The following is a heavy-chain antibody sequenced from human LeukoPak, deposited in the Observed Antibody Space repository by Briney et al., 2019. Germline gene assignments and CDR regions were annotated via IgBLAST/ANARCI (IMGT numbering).Heavy chain of an antibody. CDR1: GFTFSGYS. Sequence: GRSLRLSCAASGFTFSGYSMNWVRQDPGKGLEWVSYISSSSSTIFYADSVKGRFTISRDNARNSLYLQMHSLRDEDTAVYYCARAWYSWGYYFDYWGQGALVTVSS. CDR2: ISSSSSTI. V-gene: IGHV3-48*02. CDR3: ARAWYSWGYYFDY. D-gene: IGHD1-26*01. J-gene: IGHJ4*02.